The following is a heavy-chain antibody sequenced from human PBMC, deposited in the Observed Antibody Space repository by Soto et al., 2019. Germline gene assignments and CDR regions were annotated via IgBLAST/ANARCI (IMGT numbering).Heavy chain of an antibody. CDR2: IYYSGST. J-gene: IGHJ4*02. Sequence: TQSLTCTVSGGTIRSGGYYWSWIRQHPGKGLEWIGYIYYSGSTYYNPSLKSRVTISVDTSKNQFSLKLSSVTAADTAVYYCASGGSRGYYGSGSYYFFYFDYWGQGTLVTVSS. V-gene: IGHV4-31*03. CDR3: ASGGSRGYYGSGSYYFFYFDY. CDR1: GGTIRSGGYY. D-gene: IGHD3-10*01.